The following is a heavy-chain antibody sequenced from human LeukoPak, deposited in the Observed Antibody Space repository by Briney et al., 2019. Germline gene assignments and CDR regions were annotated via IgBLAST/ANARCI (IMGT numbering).Heavy chain of an antibody. Sequence: PSETLSLTCAVSGGSISSSNWWSLVRQPPGKGLEWIGEIYHSGSTNYNPSLKSRVTISVDKSKNQFSLKLSSVTAADTAVYYCARTPLRGATFFTSYPNWFDTWGQGTLVTVSS. V-gene: IGHV4-4*02. CDR3: ARTPLRGATFFTSYPNWFDT. J-gene: IGHJ5*02. CDR2: IYHSGST. D-gene: IGHD3-10*01. CDR1: GGSISSSNW.